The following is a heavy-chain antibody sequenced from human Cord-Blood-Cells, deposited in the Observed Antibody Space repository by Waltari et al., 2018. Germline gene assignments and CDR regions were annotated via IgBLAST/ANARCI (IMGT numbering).Heavy chain of an antibody. V-gene: IGHV1-69*01. J-gene: IGHJ2*01. CDR2: IIPIFGTA. D-gene: IGHD2-2*01. CDR3: VLGNIVVVPAAMGYFDL. CDR1: GGTFSSYA. Sequence: QVQLVQSGAEVKKPGSSVKVSCKASGGTFSSYAISWVRQAPGQGLEWMGGIIPIFGTANYAQKFQGRVTITADESTSTAYMELSSLRSEDTAVYYCVLGNIVVVPAAMGYFDLWGRGTLVTVSS.